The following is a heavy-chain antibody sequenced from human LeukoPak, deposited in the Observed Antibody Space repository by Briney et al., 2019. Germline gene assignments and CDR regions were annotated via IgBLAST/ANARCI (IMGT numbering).Heavy chain of an antibody. Sequence: SETLSLTCAVYGGSFSCYYWSWIRQPPGKGLEWIGEINHSGSTNYNPSLKSRVTISVDSSKNQFSLKLSSVTAADTAVYYCARSLYSSSWCYFDYWGQGTLVTVSS. V-gene: IGHV4-34*01. CDR3: ARSLYSSSWCYFDY. D-gene: IGHD6-13*01. CDR1: GGSFSCYY. CDR2: INHSGST. J-gene: IGHJ4*02.